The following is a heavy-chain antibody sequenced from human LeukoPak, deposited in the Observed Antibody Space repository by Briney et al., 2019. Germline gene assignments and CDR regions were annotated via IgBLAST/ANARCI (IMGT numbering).Heavy chain of an antibody. D-gene: IGHD3-22*01. V-gene: IGHV4-59*01. CDR2: IHYSGST. CDR1: GGSITSYY. J-gene: IGHJ4*02. Sequence: SETLSLTCTVSGGSITSYYWSWIRQPPGEGLEWIGCIHYSGSTNYNPSLKSRVTISVDTSKNQFSLKLSSVTAADTAVYYCARVRDRSSYFYDLDYWGQGTLVTVSS. CDR3: ARVRDRSSYFYDLDY.